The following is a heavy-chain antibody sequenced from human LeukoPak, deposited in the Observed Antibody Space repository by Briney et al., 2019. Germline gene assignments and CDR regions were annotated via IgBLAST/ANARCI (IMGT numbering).Heavy chain of an antibody. Sequence: PGGSLRLSCAASGFTFSSYGMHWVRQAPGKGLEWVAFIRYDGSNKYYADSVKGRFTISRDNSKNTLYLQMNSLRAEDTAVYYCAKDAAHYYDSSGLPHYYFDYWGQGTLVTVSS. V-gene: IGHV3-30*02. CDR2: IRYDGSNK. J-gene: IGHJ4*02. CDR1: GFTFSSYG. D-gene: IGHD3-22*01. CDR3: AKDAAHYYDSSGLPHYYFDY.